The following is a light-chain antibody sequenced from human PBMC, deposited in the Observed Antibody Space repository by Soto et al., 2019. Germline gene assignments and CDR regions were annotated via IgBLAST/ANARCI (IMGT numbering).Light chain of an antibody. CDR1: SSNIGNNY. J-gene: IGLJ1*01. Sequence: QSALTQPPSGSAAPGQKVTISCSGSSSNIGNNYVSWYQQLPGTAPKLLIYENNKRPSGIPDRFSGSKSGTSATLGITRLQTGDEADYYCGTWDSSLSALFGTGTKVTVL. V-gene: IGLV1-51*02. CDR3: GTWDSSLSAL. CDR2: ENN.